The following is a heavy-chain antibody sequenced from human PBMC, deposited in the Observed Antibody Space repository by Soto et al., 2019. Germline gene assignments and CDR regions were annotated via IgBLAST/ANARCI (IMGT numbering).Heavy chain of an antibody. V-gene: IGHV3-30*18. CDR1: GFTFSSYG. CDR3: AKSVAIFGVVIIPYYYYGMDV. J-gene: IGHJ6*02. CDR2: ISYDGSNK. Sequence: GGSLRLSCAASGFTFSSYGMHWVRQAPGKGLEWVAVISYDGSNKYYADSVKGRFTISRDNSKNTLYLQMNSLRAEDTAVYYCAKSVAIFGVVIIPYYYYGMDVWGQGTTVTVSS. D-gene: IGHD3-3*01.